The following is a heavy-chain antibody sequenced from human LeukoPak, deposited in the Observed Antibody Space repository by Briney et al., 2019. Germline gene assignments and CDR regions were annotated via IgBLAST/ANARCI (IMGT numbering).Heavy chain of an antibody. Sequence: VASVKVSCKASGYTFTGYYMHWVRQAPGQGLEWMGWINPNSGGTNYAQKFQGRVTMTRDTSISTAYMELSRLRSDDTAVYYCARVPPPIFGTYNFDYWGQGTLVTVSS. CDR2: INPNSGGT. J-gene: IGHJ4*02. CDR3: ARVPPPIFGTYNFDY. D-gene: IGHD3-3*01. CDR1: GYTFTGYY. V-gene: IGHV1-2*02.